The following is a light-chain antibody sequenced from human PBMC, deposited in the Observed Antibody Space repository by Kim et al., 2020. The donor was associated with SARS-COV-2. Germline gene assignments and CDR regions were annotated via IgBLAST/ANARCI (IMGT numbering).Light chain of an antibody. V-gene: IGKV1-33*01. CDR1: QDISNY. CDR2: AAS. CDR3: QQYHNLPYT. Sequence: ASVGDRVTIACQASQDISNYLIWYQQKPGKAPKLLIYAASNLQTGVPSRFSGSGSGTDFAFTISSLQPEDIATYYCQQYHNLPYTFGQGTKLEI. J-gene: IGKJ2*01.